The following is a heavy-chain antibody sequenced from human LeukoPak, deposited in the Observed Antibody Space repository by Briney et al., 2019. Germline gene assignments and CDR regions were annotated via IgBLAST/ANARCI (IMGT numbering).Heavy chain of an antibody. CDR3: ARVGNGDYRYYFYMDV. CDR2: ISSSGSTI. CDR1: GFTFGDYA. Sequence: GGSLRLSCTASGFTFGDYAMSWVRQAPGKGLEWVSYISSSGSTIYYADSVKGRFTISRDNAKNSLYLQMNSLRAEDTALYYCARVGNGDYRYYFYMDVWGKGTTVTISS. J-gene: IGHJ6*03. V-gene: IGHV3-11*01. D-gene: IGHD4-17*01.